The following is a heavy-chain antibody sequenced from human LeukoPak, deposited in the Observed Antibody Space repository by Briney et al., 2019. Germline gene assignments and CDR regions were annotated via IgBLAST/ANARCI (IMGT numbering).Heavy chain of an antibody. V-gene: IGHV1-2*02. D-gene: IGHD3-16*01. CDR3: ARGGYDYYPLDY. CDR1: GYSFTGYY. J-gene: IGHJ4*02. Sequence: GASVKVSCKASGYSFTGYYMHWVRQAPGQGLEWIGWINPNSGDTKYAQKFQGRVTMTRDTSISTAYMELTRLRSDDTAVYYCARGGYDYYPLDYWGQGTLVTVSS. CDR2: INPNSGDT.